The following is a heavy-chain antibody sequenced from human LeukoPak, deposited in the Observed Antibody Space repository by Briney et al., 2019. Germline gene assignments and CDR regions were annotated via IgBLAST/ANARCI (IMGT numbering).Heavy chain of an antibody. Sequence: GGSLRLSCAASGFTFSSYAMHWVRQAPGRGLKWVAVVSYDEINEYYADSVKGRFTISRDNSKNTLYLQMNSLRAEDTAVYYCARETGSAVGSTDFDYWGQGTLVTVSS. CDR2: VSYDEINE. CDR3: ARETGSAVGSTDFDY. CDR1: GFTFSSYA. J-gene: IGHJ4*02. V-gene: IGHV3-30-3*01. D-gene: IGHD4-17*01.